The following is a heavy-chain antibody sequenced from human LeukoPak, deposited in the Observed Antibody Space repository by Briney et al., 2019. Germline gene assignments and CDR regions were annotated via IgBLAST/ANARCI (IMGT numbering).Heavy chain of an antibody. D-gene: IGHD5-18*01. CDR3: AGYRSGRNY. Sequence: PSETLSLTCAVYGGSFSGYYWSWIRQPPGKGLEWIGEINHSGSTNYNPSLKSRVTISVDTSQNQFSLKLSSVTAADTAVYYCAGYRSGRNYWGQGTLVTVSS. CDR1: GGSFSGYY. CDR2: INHSGST. V-gene: IGHV4-34*01. J-gene: IGHJ4*02.